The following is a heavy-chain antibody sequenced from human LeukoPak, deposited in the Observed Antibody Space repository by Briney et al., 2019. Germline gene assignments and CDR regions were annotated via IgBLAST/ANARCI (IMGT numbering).Heavy chain of an antibody. CDR3: ASILLYPASGQSGY. D-gene: IGHD2-15*01. CDR2: ISYSGST. CDR1: GGSISSYY. Sequence: SETLSLTCTVSGGSISSYYWSWIRQPPGKRLEWIGYISYSGSTNYNPSLKSRVTMSVDTSKNQFSLRLSSVTAADAAVYYCASILLYPASGQSGYWGQGILVTVSS. V-gene: IGHV4-59*01. J-gene: IGHJ4*02.